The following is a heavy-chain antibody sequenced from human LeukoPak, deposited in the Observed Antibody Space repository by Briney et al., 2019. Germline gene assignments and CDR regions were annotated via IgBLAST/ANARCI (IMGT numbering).Heavy chain of an antibody. CDR1: GFTFSSYA. J-gene: IGHJ5*02. CDR3: AKDPVRRFGVVNLWFDP. Sequence: GGSLRLSCAASGFTFSSYAMSWVRQAPGKGLEWVAAISGSGGSTYYADSVKGRFTISRDNSKNTLYLQMNSLRAEDTAVYYCAKDPVRRFGVVNLWFDPWGQGTLVTVSS. V-gene: IGHV3-23*01. CDR2: ISGSGGST. D-gene: IGHD3-3*01.